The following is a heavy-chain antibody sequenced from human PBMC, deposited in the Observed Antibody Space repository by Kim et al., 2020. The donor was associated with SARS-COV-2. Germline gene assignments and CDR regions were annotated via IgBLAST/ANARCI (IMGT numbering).Heavy chain of an antibody. CDR3: ARWPVYGSGTYDYYFGMDV. CDR2: INGGNGNT. J-gene: IGHJ6*02. V-gene: IGHV1-3*01. CDR1: GYTFTSFG. D-gene: IGHD3-10*01. Sequence: ASVKVSCKASGYTFTSFGIHWVRQAPGQRLEWMGWINGGNGNTKYSQNFQGRVTFIRDTSATTAYMELSSLRSEDTGVYYCARWPVYGSGTYDYYFGMDVWGQGTTVTVSS.